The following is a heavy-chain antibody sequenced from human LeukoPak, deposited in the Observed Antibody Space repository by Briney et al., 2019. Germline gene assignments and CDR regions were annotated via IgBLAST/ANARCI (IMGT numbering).Heavy chain of an antibody. CDR3: GRDAAYDRFDY. D-gene: IGHD3-22*01. Sequence: GGSLRLSCGDSGFTFSRSWMTWVRQAPGKGLEWVANIKEDGSAQNYLDSVKGRFTISRNNSKNTLYLEMNSLRVEDTAVYYCGRDAAYDRFDYWGQGTLVTVSS. CDR1: GFTFSRSW. J-gene: IGHJ4*02. CDR2: IKEDGSAQ. V-gene: IGHV3-7*05.